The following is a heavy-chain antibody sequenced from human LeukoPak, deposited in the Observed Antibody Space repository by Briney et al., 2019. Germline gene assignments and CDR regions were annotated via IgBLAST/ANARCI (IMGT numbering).Heavy chain of an antibody. CDR1: GYSFTSYW. Sequence: PGESLKISCKGSGYSFTSYWIGWVRQMPGKGLEWMGRIDPSDSYTNYSPSFQGHVTISADKSISTAYLQWSSLKASDTAMYYCARHFGYDSSGYHYGDYWGQGTLVTVSS. CDR3: ARHFGYDSSGYHYGDY. V-gene: IGHV5-10-1*01. J-gene: IGHJ4*02. CDR2: IDPSDSYT. D-gene: IGHD3-22*01.